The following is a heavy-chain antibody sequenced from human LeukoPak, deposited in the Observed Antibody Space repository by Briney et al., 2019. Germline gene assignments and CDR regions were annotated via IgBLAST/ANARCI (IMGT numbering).Heavy chain of an antibody. V-gene: IGHV4-61*02. CDR3: ARSRIVLADSLDP. CDR1: GGSISSSSYY. Sequence: SETLSLTCTVSGGSISSSSYYWNWIRQPAGKGLEWIGRIFHSGSTNYNPSLNSRVTMSVDTSKNQFSLKLSPVTAADTAVYYCARSRIVLADSLDPWGQGTLVTVSS. J-gene: IGHJ5*02. D-gene: IGHD6-19*01. CDR2: IFHSGST.